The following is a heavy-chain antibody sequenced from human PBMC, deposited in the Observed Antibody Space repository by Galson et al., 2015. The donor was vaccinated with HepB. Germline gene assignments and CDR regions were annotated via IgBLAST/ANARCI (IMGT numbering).Heavy chain of an antibody. J-gene: IGHJ5*02. CDR2: IYSGGST. Sequence: SLRLSCAASGFTVSSNYMSWVRQAPGKGLEWVSVIYSGGSTYYADSVKGRFTISRDNSKNTLYLQMNSLRAEDTAVYYCARDRWGYYDSRGSYNWFDPWGQGTLVTVSS. V-gene: IGHV3-53*01. D-gene: IGHD3-22*01. CDR1: GFTVSSNY. CDR3: ARDRWGYYDSRGSYNWFDP.